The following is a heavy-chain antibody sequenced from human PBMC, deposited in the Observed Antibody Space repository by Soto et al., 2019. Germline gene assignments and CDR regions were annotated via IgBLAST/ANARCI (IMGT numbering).Heavy chain of an antibody. CDR2: IYPGDSDT. D-gene: IGHD2-8*02. Sequence: GESLKISCQGSGYAFNSYWIAWVRQMPGKGLEWMGIIYPGDSDTRYSPSFQGQVTISVDKSITTAYLQWSSLKASDTAMYYCARGYCTATICDPWFDPWGQGTLVTVSS. CDR3: ARGYCTATICDPWFDP. J-gene: IGHJ5*02. V-gene: IGHV5-51*01. CDR1: GYAFNSYW.